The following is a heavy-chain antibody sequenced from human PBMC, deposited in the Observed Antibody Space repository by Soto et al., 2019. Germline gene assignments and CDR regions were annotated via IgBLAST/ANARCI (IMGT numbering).Heavy chain of an antibody. CDR3: ARCHVVRGVIYYYYGMDV. CDR1: GGSISTSAYY. J-gene: IGHJ6*02. D-gene: IGHD3-10*01. Sequence: LSLTCTVSGGSISTSAYYWGWIRQPPGKGLEWIGTIYYSGTSYHNPSLKSRVTISVDTSKNQFSLTLTSVTAADTAVYYCARCHVVRGVIYYYYGMDVWGQGTTVTVSS. CDR2: IYYSGTS. V-gene: IGHV4-39*01.